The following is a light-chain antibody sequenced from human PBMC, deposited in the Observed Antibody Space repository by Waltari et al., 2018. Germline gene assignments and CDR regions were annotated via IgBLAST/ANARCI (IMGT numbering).Light chain of an antibody. J-gene: IGKJ2*01. CDR1: QSLVHRDGNTY. CDR3: MQATHWPYT. V-gene: IGKV2-30*02. Sequence: DVVMTQSPLSLSVNVGQAATISCSSSQSLVHRDGNTYFNWFHQRPGQSPRRLFYKVSYRDSGVPDRFSGSGSGPDFTQTISRVEAEDVGIYYCMQATHWPYTFGQGTKLEI. CDR2: KVS.